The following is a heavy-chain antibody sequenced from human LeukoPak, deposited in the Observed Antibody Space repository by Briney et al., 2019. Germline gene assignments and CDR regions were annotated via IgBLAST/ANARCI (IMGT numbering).Heavy chain of an antibody. V-gene: IGHV1-18*01. CDR1: GYTFSRYG. J-gene: IGHJ4*02. Sequence: ASVKVSCKASGYTFSRYGISWVRQAPGQGLEWMGWISPYNGNVNYAHQLQDRVTMTTDTSTGTAYMEVRSLRSDDTAVYYCARGWFDTTAYHQPFDYWGQGTLVTVSS. D-gene: IGHD3-9*01. CDR3: ARGWFDTTAYHQPFDY. CDR2: ISPYNGNV.